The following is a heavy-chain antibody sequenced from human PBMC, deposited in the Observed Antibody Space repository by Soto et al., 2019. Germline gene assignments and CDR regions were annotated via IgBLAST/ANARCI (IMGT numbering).Heavy chain of an antibody. Sequence: QVQLQESGPGLVKPSETLSLTCTVSGGSISSYYWSWIRQPPGKGLEWIGYIYYSGSTNYNPSLESRVHIRVHTSKNHFSLELSSVTAADRAVYYCAGARCSGGSCPFDYWGQGTLVTVSS. CDR2: IYYSGST. CDR3: AGARCSGGSCPFDY. V-gene: IGHV4-59*01. J-gene: IGHJ4*02. D-gene: IGHD2-15*01. CDR1: GGSISSYY.